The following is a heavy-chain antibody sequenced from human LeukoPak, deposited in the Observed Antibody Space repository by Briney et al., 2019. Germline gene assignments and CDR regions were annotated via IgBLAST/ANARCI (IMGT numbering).Heavy chain of an antibody. Sequence: SETLSLTCTVSGYSISTGYYWDWIRQPPGKGLEWIGTFYHGGSTYYNPSLKSRVTISVDTSKNQFSLNLTSVTAADTAVYYCARQRKNWFDPWGQGTLVTVSS. CDR2: FYHGGST. V-gene: IGHV4-38-2*02. CDR3: ARQRKNWFDP. D-gene: IGHD6-25*01. J-gene: IGHJ5*02. CDR1: GYSISTGYY.